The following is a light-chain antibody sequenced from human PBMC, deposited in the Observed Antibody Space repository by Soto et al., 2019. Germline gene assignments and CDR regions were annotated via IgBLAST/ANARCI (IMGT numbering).Light chain of an antibody. CDR1: SSDVGGYNY. J-gene: IGLJ2*01. V-gene: IGLV2-14*01. Sequence: QSALPQPASGAGSPGQSITISCTGTSSDVGGYNYVSWYQQHPGTAPKLMIYDVSNRPSGVSNRFSGSKAGNTASLTIYGRQAEDEADYSCRSYTRSKEVFGGGTKLTVL. CDR2: DVS. CDR3: RSYTRSKEV.